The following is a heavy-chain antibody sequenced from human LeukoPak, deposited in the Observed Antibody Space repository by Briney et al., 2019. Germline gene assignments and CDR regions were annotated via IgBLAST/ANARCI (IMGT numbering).Heavy chain of an antibody. V-gene: IGHV3-21*01. CDR1: GFTFSSYS. J-gene: IGHJ4*02. D-gene: IGHD2-2*01. CDR2: ISSSSSYI. Sequence: GRSLRLSCAAPGFTFSSYSMNWVRQAPGKGLEWVSSISSSSSYIYYADSVKGRFTISRDNAKNSLYLQMNSLRAEDTAVYYCARAPVEYCSSTSCYFDYWGQGTLVTVSS. CDR3: ARAPVEYCSSTSCYFDY.